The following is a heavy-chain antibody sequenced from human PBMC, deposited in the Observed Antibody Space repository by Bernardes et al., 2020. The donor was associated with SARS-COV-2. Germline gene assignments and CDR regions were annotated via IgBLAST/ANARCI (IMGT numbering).Heavy chain of an antibody. V-gene: IGHV4-38-2*02. Sequence: ETLSLTCTVSGNSITTSYYWGWIRQPPGKGLEWIGSIWHTGSTFYNPSLKSRVILSMDASKNQFSLKLTSVTAADTALYYCARDPSGYGDHDAFDIWGQGTMVIVSS. CDR2: IWHTGST. CDR3: ARDPSGYGDHDAFDI. D-gene: IGHD4-17*01. CDR1: GNSITTSYY. J-gene: IGHJ3*02.